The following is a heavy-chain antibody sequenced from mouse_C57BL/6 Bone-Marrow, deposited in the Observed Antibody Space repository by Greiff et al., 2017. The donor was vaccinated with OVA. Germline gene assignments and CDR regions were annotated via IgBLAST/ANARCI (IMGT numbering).Heavy chain of an antibody. Sequence: EVKLMESGGGLVQPGGSMKLSCVASGFTFSNYWMNWVRQSPEKGLEWVAQIRLKSDNYATHYAESVKGRFTISRDDSKSSVYLQMNNLRAEDTGIYYCTVTGSSSPFAYWGQGTLVTVSA. V-gene: IGHV6-3*01. D-gene: IGHD1-1*01. J-gene: IGHJ3*01. CDR2: IRLKSDNYAT. CDR3: TVTGSSSPFAY. CDR1: GFTFSNYW.